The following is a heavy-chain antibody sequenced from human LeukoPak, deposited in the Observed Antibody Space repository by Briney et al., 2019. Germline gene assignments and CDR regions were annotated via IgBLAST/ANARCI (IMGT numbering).Heavy chain of an antibody. V-gene: IGHV4-59*08. CDR1: GGSISSYY. CDR3: VRHSSGTTYDY. J-gene: IGHJ4*02. Sequence: SETLSLTCTVSGGSISSYYWSWIRQPPGKGLEWIAYISYSGSTNYNPSLKSRVTISVDTSKNQFSLNLSSVTAADTAVYYCVRHSSGTTYDYWGQGIQVTVSS. D-gene: IGHD1-7*01. CDR2: ISYSGST.